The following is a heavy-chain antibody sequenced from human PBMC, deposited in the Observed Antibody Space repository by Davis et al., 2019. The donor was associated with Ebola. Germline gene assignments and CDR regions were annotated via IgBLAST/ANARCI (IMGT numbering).Heavy chain of an antibody. CDR3: AKAGGSRGFDY. D-gene: IGHD3-10*01. CDR1: GFTFSNYA. CDR2: ISGSGGST. Sequence: GESLKISCAASGFTFSNYAMSWVRQAPGKGLEWVSAISGSGGSTYYADSVKGRFTISRDNSKNTLYLQMNSLRAEDTAVYYCAKAGGSRGFDYWGQGTLVTVSS. V-gene: IGHV3-23*01. J-gene: IGHJ4*02.